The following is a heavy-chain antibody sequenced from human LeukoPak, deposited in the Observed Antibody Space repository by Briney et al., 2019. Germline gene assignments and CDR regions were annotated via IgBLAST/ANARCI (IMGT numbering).Heavy chain of an antibody. V-gene: IGHV3-23*01. D-gene: IGHD2-2*01. J-gene: IGHJ6*04. Sequence: GGSLRLSCAASGFTFSSYAMSWVRQAPGKGLEWVSGISGSGVSTYYGDSVRGRFTISRDNAKKTLHLQMNSLRDEDTALYYCASLREIVVLPSLDVWGKGTTVTVSS. CDR3: ASLREIVVLPSLDV. CDR1: GFTFSSYA. CDR2: ISGSGVST.